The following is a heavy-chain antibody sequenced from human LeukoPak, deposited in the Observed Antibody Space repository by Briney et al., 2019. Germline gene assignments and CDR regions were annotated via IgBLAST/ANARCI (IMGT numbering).Heavy chain of an antibody. CDR2: ISYSGST. J-gene: IGHJ4*02. V-gene: IGHV4-59*01. CDR1: GGSISSYY. Sequence: SETLSLTCTVSGGSISSYYWSWIRQPPGKGLEWIGYISYSGSTNYNPSLKSRVTISVDTSKNQFSLKLSSATAADTAVYYCAKYVWGSYPTFEDYWGQGTLVTVSS. CDR3: AKYVWGSYPTFEDY. D-gene: IGHD3-16*02.